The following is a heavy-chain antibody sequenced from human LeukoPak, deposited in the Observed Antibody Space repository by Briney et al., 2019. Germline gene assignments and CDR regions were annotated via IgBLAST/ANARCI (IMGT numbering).Heavy chain of an antibody. CDR2: ISSSSSYI. CDR1: GFTFNSYS. V-gene: IGHV3-21*01. Sequence: GGSLRLSCAASGFTFNSYSMNWVRQAPGRGLEWVSSISSSSSYIYYADSVKGRFTISRDNAKNSLYLQMNSLRAEDTAVYYCASGYWDDGYWGQGTLVTVSS. CDR3: ASGYWDDGY. D-gene: IGHD1-1*01. J-gene: IGHJ4*02.